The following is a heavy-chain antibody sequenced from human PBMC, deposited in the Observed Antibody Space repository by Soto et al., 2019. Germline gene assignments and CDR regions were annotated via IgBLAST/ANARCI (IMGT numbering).Heavy chain of an antibody. CDR2: INPSGRTT. V-gene: IGHV1-46*01. D-gene: IGHD4-17*01. Sequence: ASVKVSCKTSGFTFSKYYMHWLRQVPGQGLEWVGVINPSGRTTSYAQKFLGRVTVTRDASTATVYLELNSLRSGDTAVSYCARDFDVTTVTTSFDSWVQGTLVTVSS. J-gene: IGHJ4*02. CDR3: ARDFDVTTVTTSFDS. CDR1: GFTFSKYY.